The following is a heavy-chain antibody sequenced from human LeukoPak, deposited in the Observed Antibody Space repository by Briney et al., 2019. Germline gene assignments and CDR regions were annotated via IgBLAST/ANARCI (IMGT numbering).Heavy chain of an antibody. D-gene: IGHD3-22*01. CDR2: INPNSGGT. J-gene: IGHJ4*02. V-gene: IGHV1-2*06. CDR3: ARAPHYYDSSGYTSG. CDR1: GYTFTGYY. Sequence: GASVKVSCKASGYTFTGYYMHWVRQAPGQGLEWMGRINPNSGGTNYAQKFQGRVTMTRDTSISTAYVELSRLRSDDTAVYYCARAPHYYDSSGYTSGWGQGTLVTVSS.